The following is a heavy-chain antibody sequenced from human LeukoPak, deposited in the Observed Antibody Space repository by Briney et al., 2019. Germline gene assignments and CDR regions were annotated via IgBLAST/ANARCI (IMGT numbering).Heavy chain of an antibody. J-gene: IGHJ4*02. V-gene: IGHV3-74*01. D-gene: IGHD6-19*01. CDR3: AREGRSSGWYYFDY. CDR1: GFTFSDYW. Sequence: GGSLRLSCEASGFTFSDYWMHWVRQAPGKGLVWVSRMNEDGSYTNYADSVEGRFTISRDNAKNTLFLQMNSLRVEDTAVYYCAREGRSSGWYYFDYWGQGTLVTVSS. CDR2: MNEDGSYT.